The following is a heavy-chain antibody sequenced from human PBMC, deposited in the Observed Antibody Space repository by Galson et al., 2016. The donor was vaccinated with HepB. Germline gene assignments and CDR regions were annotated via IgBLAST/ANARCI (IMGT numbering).Heavy chain of an antibody. CDR3: ATDLAFGGIIGRY. V-gene: IGHV1-18*01. J-gene: IGHJ4*02. Sequence: SVKVSCKASGYTFSNYGISWVRQAPGQGLEWMGWISAHNGNTNYAQKVQGRVTMTSDTSTSTAYMELRSLRSDDTAVYYCATDLAFGGIIGRYWGQGTLVTLSS. CDR2: ISAHNGNT. D-gene: IGHD3-16*02. CDR1: GYTFSNYG.